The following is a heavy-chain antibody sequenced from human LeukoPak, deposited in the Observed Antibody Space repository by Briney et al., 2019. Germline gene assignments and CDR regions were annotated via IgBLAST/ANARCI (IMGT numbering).Heavy chain of an antibody. V-gene: IGHV1-69*13. J-gene: IGHJ6*03. Sequence: SVKVSCKASGGTFSSYAISWVRQAPGQGLEWMGGIIPIFGTANYAQKLQGRVTITADESTSTVYMELSSLRSEDTAVYYCARDRGYSYAKKSSEYYYMDVWGKGTTVTISS. D-gene: IGHD5-18*01. CDR3: ARDRGYSYAKKSSEYYYMDV. CDR1: GGTFSSYA. CDR2: IIPIFGTA.